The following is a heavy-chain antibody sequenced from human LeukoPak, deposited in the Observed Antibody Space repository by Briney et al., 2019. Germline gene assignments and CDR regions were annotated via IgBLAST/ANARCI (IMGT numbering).Heavy chain of an antibody. J-gene: IGHJ4*02. CDR2: NSGSGRTT. CDR1: GFTFSSYA. V-gene: IGHV3-23*01. Sequence: PGGSLRLSCAASGFTFSSYAMGWVRQAPGKGLEWVSANSGSGRTTYYEDSVKGRFTISRDNSKNTVYLQMNSLRAEDTAVYHCAKQGACTNGVCYPHYFAYWGQGSLVTVSS. CDR3: AKQGACTNGVCYPHYFAY. D-gene: IGHD2-8*01.